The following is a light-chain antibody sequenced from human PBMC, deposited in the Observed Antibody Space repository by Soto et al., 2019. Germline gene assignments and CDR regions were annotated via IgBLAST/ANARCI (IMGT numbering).Light chain of an antibody. V-gene: IGKV1-9*01. CDR2: AAS. Sequence: IQLTQSPSSLSASVGDRVTITCRASQGISSYLAWYQQKPGKAPKLLIYAASTLQSGVPSRFSGSGSGTDFTLTISCLQPEDFATYYCQQLNSYPHTFGGGTKVEIK. CDR1: QGISSY. J-gene: IGKJ4*01. CDR3: QQLNSYPHT.